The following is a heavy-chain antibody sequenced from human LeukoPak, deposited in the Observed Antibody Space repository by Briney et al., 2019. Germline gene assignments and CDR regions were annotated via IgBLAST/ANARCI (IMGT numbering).Heavy chain of an antibody. CDR1: GGSISSSNW. D-gene: IGHD3-3*01. V-gene: IGHV4-4*02. CDR3: ARSITIFGVVRSDYFDY. J-gene: IGHJ4*02. CDR2: IYHSGST. Sequence: SETLSLTCTVSGGSISSSNWWSWVRPPPGKGLEWIGEIYHSGSTNYNPSLKSRVTISVDKSKNQFSLKLSSVTAADTAVYYCARSITIFGVVRSDYFDYWGQGTLVTVSS.